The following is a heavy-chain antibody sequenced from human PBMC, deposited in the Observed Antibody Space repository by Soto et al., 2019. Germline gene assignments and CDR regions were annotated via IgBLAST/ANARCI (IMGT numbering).Heavy chain of an antibody. V-gene: IGHV3-30*04. J-gene: IGHJ3*02. CDR3: ASSLRAPHYYDSSGYDDFDI. Sequence: GGSLRLSCAASGFTFSSYAMHWVRQAPGKGLEWVAVISYDGSNKYYADSVKGLFTIARDNSKNTLYLQMNSLRAEVTAVYYCASSLRAPHYYDSSGYDDFDIWGQGTMVTVSS. CDR2: ISYDGSNK. CDR1: GFTFSSYA. D-gene: IGHD3-22*01.